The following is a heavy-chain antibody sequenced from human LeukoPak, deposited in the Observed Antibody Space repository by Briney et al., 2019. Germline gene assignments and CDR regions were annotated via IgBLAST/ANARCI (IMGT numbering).Heavy chain of an antibody. CDR3: AREWLGGAFDI. D-gene: IGHD5-12*01. V-gene: IGHV1-2*02. J-gene: IGHJ3*02. CDR2: INPNSGCT. CDR1: GYTFTGYY. Sequence: ASVKVSCKASGYTFTGYYMHWVRQAPGQGLEWMGWINPNSGCTNYAQKFQGRVSMARDTSISTAYMELSRLRSDSTAVYYCAREWLGGAFDIWGQGTMVTVSS.